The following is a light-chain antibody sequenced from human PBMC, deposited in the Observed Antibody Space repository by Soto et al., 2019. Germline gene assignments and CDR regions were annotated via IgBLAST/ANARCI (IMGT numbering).Light chain of an antibody. CDR1: QSVSSN. J-gene: IGKJ2*01. V-gene: IGKV3-15*01. CDR3: QQYNNWPRT. CDR2: GAS. Sequence: EIVMTQSPATLSVSPGERATLSCRASQSVSSNLACYQQKPGQAPRLLIYGASTRATGIPARFSGSGSGTECTLTISSLQSEDFAVYYCQQYNNWPRTFGQGTQLASK.